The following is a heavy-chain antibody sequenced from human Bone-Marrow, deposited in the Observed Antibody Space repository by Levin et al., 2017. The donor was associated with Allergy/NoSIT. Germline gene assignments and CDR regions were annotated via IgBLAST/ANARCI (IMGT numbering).Heavy chain of an antibody. J-gene: IGHJ4*02. CDR2: IYYSGST. D-gene: IGHD3-16*02. V-gene: IGHV4-30-4*01. CDR1: GGSIRSGDYY. CDR3: ARNLRLGELSGGY. Sequence: SQTLSLTCTVSGGSIRSGDYYWSWIRQPPGKGLEWIGYIYYSGSTYYNPSLKSRVTISVDTSKNQFSLKLSSVTAADTAVYYCARNLRLGELSGGYWGQGTLVTVSS.